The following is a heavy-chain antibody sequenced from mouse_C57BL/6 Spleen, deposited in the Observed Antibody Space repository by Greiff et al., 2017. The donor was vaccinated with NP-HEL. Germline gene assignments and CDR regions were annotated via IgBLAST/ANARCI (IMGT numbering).Heavy chain of an antibody. V-gene: IGHV1-55*01. D-gene: IGHD1-1*01. CDR2: IYPGSGTT. J-gene: IGHJ2*02. Sequence: VQLQQPGAGLVKPGASLTISCTASGFTFTSYGITWVQQTPGQGLEWLGDIYPGSGTTYYYATFKSQATLTVDTSSRTAYMQISSMTSEDTAVYYGARGDYYGSLDYWGQGTSLTVSS. CDR1: GFTFTSYG. CDR3: ARGDYYGSLDY.